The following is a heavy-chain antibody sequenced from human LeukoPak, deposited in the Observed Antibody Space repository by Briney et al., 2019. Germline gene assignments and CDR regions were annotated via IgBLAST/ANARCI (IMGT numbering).Heavy chain of an antibody. CDR3: ARVDVDTAMVMGFDY. J-gene: IGHJ4*02. Sequence: HPGGSLRLPCAASGFTFSDYYMSWIRQAPGKGLEWVANIKQDGSEKYYVDSVKGRFTISRDNAKNSLYLQMNSLRAEDTAVYYCARVDVDTAMVMGFDYWGQGTLVTVSS. D-gene: IGHD5-18*01. CDR2: IKQDGSEK. V-gene: IGHV3-7*01. CDR1: GFTFSDYY.